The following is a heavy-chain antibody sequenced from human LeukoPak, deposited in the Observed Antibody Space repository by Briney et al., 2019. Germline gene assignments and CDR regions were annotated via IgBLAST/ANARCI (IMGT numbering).Heavy chain of an antibody. V-gene: IGHV1-8*01. CDR3: ARGWYSSSWSASPDFDY. CDR1: GYTFTSYD. J-gene: IGHJ4*02. Sequence: ASVKVSCKASGYTFTSYDINWVRQATGQGLEWMGWMNPNSGNTGYAQKFQGRVTMTRNTSISTAYMELSSLRSEDTAVYYCARGWYSSSWSASPDFDYWGQGTLVTVSS. D-gene: IGHD6-13*01. CDR2: MNPNSGNT.